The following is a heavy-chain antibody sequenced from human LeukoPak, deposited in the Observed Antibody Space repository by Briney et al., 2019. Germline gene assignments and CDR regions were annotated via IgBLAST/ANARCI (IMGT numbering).Heavy chain of an antibody. D-gene: IGHD5-12*01. Sequence: PGGSLRLSCVGSGFNFRSYEMIWVRQAPGKGLEWLSYISSGSSRIYYADSVKGRFTISRDDAKNSLFLQMNILETEDTAVYSCARESDDGGYRFDYWGQGSLVTVS. J-gene: IGHJ4*02. CDR1: GFNFRSYE. CDR3: ARESDDGGYRFDY. CDR2: ISSGSSRI. V-gene: IGHV3-48*03.